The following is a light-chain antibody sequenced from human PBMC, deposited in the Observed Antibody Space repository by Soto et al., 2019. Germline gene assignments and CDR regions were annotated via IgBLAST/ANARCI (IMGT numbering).Light chain of an antibody. CDR1: NIGSKS. V-gene: IGLV3-21*02. CDR2: DDS. Sequence: SSELTQPPSVSVAPGQTARITCGGNNIGSKSVHWYQQKPGQAPVLVVYDDSDRPSRIPERFSGSNSENTATLTISRVEAGDEADYYCQVWDSSSDHPGVFGGGTKLTVL. CDR3: QVWDSSSDHPGV. J-gene: IGLJ2*01.